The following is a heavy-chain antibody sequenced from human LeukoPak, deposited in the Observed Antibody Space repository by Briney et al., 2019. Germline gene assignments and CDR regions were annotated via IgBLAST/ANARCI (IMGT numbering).Heavy chain of an antibody. J-gene: IGHJ6*03. CDR3: ARGTARLYYYYMDV. CDR2: MNPNSGNT. Sequence: ASGQVSCQGSGSPFHIYYINWVRPATGPGHGWVGWMNPNSGNTGYAQKFQGRVTMTRNTSISTAYMELSSLRSEDTAVYYCARGTARLYYYYMDVWGKGTTVTVSS. D-gene: IGHD6-6*01. V-gene: IGHV1-8*01. CDR1: GSPFHIYY.